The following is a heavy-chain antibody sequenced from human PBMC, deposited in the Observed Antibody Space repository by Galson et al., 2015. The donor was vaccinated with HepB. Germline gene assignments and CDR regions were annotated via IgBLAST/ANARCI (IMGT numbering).Heavy chain of an antibody. CDR1: GYTFTSYG. CDR2: ISAYNGNT. D-gene: IGHD2-2*01. V-gene: IGHV1-18*01. Sequence: SVKVSCKASGYTFTSYGISWVRQAPGQGLEWMGWISAYNGNTNYAQKLQGRVTMTTDTSTSTAYMELRSLRSDDTAVYYCASSGGYCSSTSCYYYYGMDVWGQGTTVTVSS. J-gene: IGHJ6*02. CDR3: ASSGGYCSSTSCYYYYGMDV.